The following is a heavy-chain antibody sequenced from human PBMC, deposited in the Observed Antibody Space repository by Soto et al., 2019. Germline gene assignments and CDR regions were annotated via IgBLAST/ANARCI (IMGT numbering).Heavy chain of an antibody. V-gene: IGHV4-30-2*01. Sequence: PSETLSLTCAVSGGSISSGGYSWSWIRQPPGKGLEWIGYIYHSGSTYYNPSLKSRVTISVDRSKNQFSLKLSSVTAADTAVYYCARGRDYYGAGSALRYFDYGGQGTLVTVS. CDR1: GGSISSGGYS. D-gene: IGHD3-10*01. CDR2: IYHSGST. J-gene: IGHJ4*02. CDR3: ARGRDYYGAGSALRYFDY.